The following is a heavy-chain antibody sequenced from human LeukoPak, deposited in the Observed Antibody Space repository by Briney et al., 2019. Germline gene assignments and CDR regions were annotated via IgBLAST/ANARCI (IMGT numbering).Heavy chain of an antibody. CDR1: GYTFTSYA. V-gene: IGHV1-18*01. Sequence: GASVKVSCKASGYTFTSYAMHWVRQAPGQGLEWMGWISAYNGNTNYAQKLQGRVTMTTDTSTSTAYMELRSLRSDDTAVYYCARDYYYDSSGYLFDYWGQGTLVTVSS. CDR2: ISAYNGNT. CDR3: ARDYYYDSSGYLFDY. J-gene: IGHJ4*02. D-gene: IGHD3-22*01.